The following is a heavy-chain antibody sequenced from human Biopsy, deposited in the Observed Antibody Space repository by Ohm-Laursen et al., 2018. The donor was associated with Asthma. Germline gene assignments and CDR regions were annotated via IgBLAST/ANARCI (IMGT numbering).Heavy chain of an antibody. D-gene: IGHD1-26*01. CDR3: ARGSSSRLSQWELLVSGGKRAHSYYGMDV. Sequence: GTLSLTCAVYGGSFSSNYWSWIRQTPGKGLEWLGDTHHNGYTNDNPYLPSRLPLSVDTSKSQISLRLTSVTAADTAVYYCARGSSSRLSQWELLVSGGKRAHSYYGMDVWGQGTTVTVSS. CDR2: THHNGYT. V-gene: IGHV4-34*01. CDR1: GGSFSSNY. J-gene: IGHJ6*02.